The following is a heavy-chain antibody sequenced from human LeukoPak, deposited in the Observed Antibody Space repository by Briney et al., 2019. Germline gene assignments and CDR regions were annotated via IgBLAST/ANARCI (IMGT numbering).Heavy chain of an antibody. CDR2: ISGSGGST. J-gene: IGHJ4*02. CDR3: ASGITMVRGVMGDYFDY. CDR1: GFTFSSYA. V-gene: IGHV3-23*01. Sequence: GGSLRLSCAASGFTFSSYAMSWVRQAPGKGLEWVSAISGSGGSTYYADSVKGRFTISRDNSKNTLYLRMNSLRAEDTALYYCASGITMVRGVMGDYFDYWGQGTLVTVSS. D-gene: IGHD3-10*01.